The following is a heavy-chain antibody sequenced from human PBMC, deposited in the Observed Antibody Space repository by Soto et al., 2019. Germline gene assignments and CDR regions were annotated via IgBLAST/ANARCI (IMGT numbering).Heavy chain of an antibody. V-gene: IGHV4-34*01. CDR3: AGEDTEMGTNGPSPLYYFDY. CDR2: INHSGST. J-gene: IGHJ4*02. D-gene: IGHD2-8*01. CDR1: GGSFSGYY. Sequence: SETLSLTCAVYGGSFSGYYWSWIRQPPGKGLEWIGEINHSGSTNYNPSLKSRVTISVDTSKNQFSLKLSSVTAADTAVYYCAGEDTEMGTNGPSPLYYFDYWGQGTLVTVSS.